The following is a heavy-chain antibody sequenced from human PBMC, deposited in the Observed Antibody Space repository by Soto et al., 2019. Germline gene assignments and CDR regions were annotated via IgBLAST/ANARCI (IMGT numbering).Heavy chain of an antibody. CDR1: GFAGYW. D-gene: IGHD3-10*01. V-gene: IGHV5-51*01. CDR2: IFPLDSET. Sequence: PGESLKISCKGSGFAGYWFGWVRQMSGRGLELMGIIFPLDSETRYSPSFQGQVIMSVDKPINTAYLYWSSLQASDSAMYYCARFGGPSLSNWYFDLWGRGTLVTVSS. CDR3: ARFGGPSLSNWYFDL. J-gene: IGHJ2*01.